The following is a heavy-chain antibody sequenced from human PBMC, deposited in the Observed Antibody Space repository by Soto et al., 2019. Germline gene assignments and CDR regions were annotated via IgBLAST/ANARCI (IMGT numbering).Heavy chain of an antibody. CDR2: IGGGGRST. J-gene: IGHJ4*02. Sequence: GGSLRLSCAASGFTFSSYVMSWVRQAPGKGLEWVATIGGGGRSTYYADSVKGRFTISRDNSKNTLYLQMNSLRAEDTAVYYCAKVRPSLDYWGQGTLVTVSS. V-gene: IGHV3-23*01. CDR3: AKVRPSLDY. CDR1: GFTFSSYV.